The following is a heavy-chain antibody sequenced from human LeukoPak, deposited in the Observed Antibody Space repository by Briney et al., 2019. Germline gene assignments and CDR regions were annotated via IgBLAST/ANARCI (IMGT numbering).Heavy chain of an antibody. D-gene: IGHD3-10*01. CDR2: IYNSGSST. Sequence: SETLSLTCTVSDCAIRIYYWNWIRQPPGKGLEWIGYIYNSGSSTIYNPSLQSRVTISVDMSKNQFSLRLSSVTAADTAAYFCVRDRELTYWGQGILVTVSS. V-gene: IGHV4-59*01. CDR1: DCAIRIYY. J-gene: IGHJ4*02. CDR3: VRDRELTY.